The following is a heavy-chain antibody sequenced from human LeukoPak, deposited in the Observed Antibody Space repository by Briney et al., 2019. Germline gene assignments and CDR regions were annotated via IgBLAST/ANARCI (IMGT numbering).Heavy chain of an antibody. CDR3: ARKGLGGELGGFDS. V-gene: IGHV3-48*03. CDR1: GFTFSSYE. CDR2: ISSSGSTI. J-gene: IGHJ4*02. Sequence: GGSLRLSCAASGFTFSSYEMNWVRQAPGKGLEWVAYISSSGSTIYYADSVKGRFTISRDNAKYSLYLQMNSLRVEDTALYHCARKGLGGELGGFDSWGQGTLVTVSS. D-gene: IGHD1-7*01.